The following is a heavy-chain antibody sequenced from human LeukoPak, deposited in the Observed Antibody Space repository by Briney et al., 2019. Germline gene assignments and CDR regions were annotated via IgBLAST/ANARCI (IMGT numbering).Heavy chain of an antibody. Sequence: SVKVSCKASGGTFSSYAFSWVRQAPGQGLEWMGGIIHVFGTANYAEKFQDRVTITTDESAGKAYMEMSSLRSEDTAAYYCARSRYYDIVTGYTSYYYSYMDVWGEGTTVTVSS. J-gene: IGHJ6*03. V-gene: IGHV1-69*05. D-gene: IGHD3-9*01. CDR3: ARSRYYDIVTGYTSYYYSYMDV. CDR2: IIHVFGTA. CDR1: GGTFSSYA.